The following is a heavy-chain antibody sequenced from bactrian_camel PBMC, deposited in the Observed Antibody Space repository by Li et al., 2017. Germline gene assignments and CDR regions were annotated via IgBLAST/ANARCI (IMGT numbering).Heavy chain of an antibody. CDR3: AAEDASMTVWRVSWATCEHNY. V-gene: IGHV3S2*01. Sequence: VQLVESGGGLVQPGGSLRLSCAASGFTFSSYAMFWVRQAPGKGLEWVSSIHGKTSKTAYADSVKGRFTISADNTKTILYLQMHSLQSEDTAMYYCAAEDASMTVWRVSWATCEHNYWGQGTQVTVS. J-gene: IGHJ4*01. D-gene: IGHD1*01. CDR2: IHGKTSKT. CDR1: GFTFSSYA.